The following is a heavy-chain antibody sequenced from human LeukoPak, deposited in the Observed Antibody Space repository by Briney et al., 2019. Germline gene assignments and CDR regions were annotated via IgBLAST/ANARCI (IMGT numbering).Heavy chain of an antibody. J-gene: IGHJ5*02. V-gene: IGHV4-61*02. CDR3: ARSIAVAANWFDP. D-gene: IGHD6-19*01. CDR1: GGSISSGSYY. CDR2: IYTSGST. Sequence: SQTLSHTCTVSGGSISSGSYYWSWIRQPAGKGLEWIGRIYTSGSTNYNPSLKSRVTMSVDTSKNQFSLKLSSVTAADTAVYYCARSIAVAANWFDPWGQGTLVTVSS.